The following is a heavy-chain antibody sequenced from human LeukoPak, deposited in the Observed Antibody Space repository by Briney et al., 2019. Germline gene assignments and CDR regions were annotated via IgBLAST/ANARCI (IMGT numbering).Heavy chain of an antibody. J-gene: IGHJ4*02. Sequence: RTGRSLRLSCAASGFSFNSYAMHWVRQAPGKGLEWVAVISYDGSNKYYADSVKGRFTISRDNFKNTLYLQMNSLGPEDTAVYYCARPLYYDSSGFPDYWGQGTLVTVSS. CDR1: GFSFNSYA. D-gene: IGHD3-22*01. CDR3: ARPLYYDSSGFPDY. V-gene: IGHV3-30-3*01. CDR2: ISYDGSNK.